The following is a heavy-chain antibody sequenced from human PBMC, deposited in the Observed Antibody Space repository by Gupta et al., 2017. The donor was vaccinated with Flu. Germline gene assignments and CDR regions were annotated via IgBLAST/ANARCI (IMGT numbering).Heavy chain of an antibody. CDR2: IYYSGST. J-gene: IGHJ5*02. V-gene: IGHV4-39*01. CDR1: GGSISSSSYY. CDR3: ARLNGGVTTEGWFDP. Sequence: QLQLQESGPGLVKSSETLSLTCTLSGGSISSSSYYWGWIRQPPGKGLEWIGSIYYSGSTYYNPSLKSRVTISVDTSKNQFSLKLSSVTAADTAVYYCARLNGGVTTEGWFDPWGQGTLVTVSS. D-gene: IGHD4-17*01.